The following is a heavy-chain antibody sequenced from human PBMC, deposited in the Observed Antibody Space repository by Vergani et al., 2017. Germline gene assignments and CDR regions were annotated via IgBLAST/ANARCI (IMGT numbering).Heavy chain of an antibody. CDR1: GFTFSSYG. CDR2: IWYDGSKK. Sequence: VQLLESGGGLVQPGGSLRLSCAASGFTFSSYGIHWVRQAPGKGLEWVAIIWYDGSKKYYTDSVKGRFTISRDNSKNTLYLQMNSLRAEDTAVYYCARDPGRRSYGMDVWGQGTTVTVSS. J-gene: IGHJ6*02. V-gene: IGHV3-33*01. CDR3: ARDPGRRSYGMDV. D-gene: IGHD2-15*01.